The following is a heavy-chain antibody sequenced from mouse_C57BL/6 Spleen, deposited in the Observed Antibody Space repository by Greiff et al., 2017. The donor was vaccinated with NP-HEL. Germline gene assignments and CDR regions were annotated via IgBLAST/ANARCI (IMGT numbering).Heavy chain of an antibody. D-gene: IGHD2-3*01. CDR2: INPNNGGT. CDR1: GYTFTDYN. Sequence: VQLQQSGPELVKPGASVKMSCKASGYTFTDYNMHWVKQSHGKSLEWIGYINPNNGGTSYNQKFKGKATLTVNKSSSTAYMELRSLTSEDSAVYYCARGYYPHYYAMDYWGQGTSVTVSS. J-gene: IGHJ4*01. V-gene: IGHV1-22*01. CDR3: ARGYYPHYYAMDY.